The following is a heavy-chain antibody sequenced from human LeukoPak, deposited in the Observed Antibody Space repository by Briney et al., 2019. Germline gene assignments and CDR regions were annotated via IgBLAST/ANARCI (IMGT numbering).Heavy chain of an antibody. CDR1: GGSISSSSYY. CDR2: IYYSGST. J-gene: IGHJ4*02. CDR3: AREEFSSGCFDY. D-gene: IGHD6-19*01. Sequence: PSETLSLTCTVSGGSISSSSYYWGWIRQPPGKGLEWIGSIYYSGSTYYNPSLKSRVTMSVDTSKNQFSLKLSSVTAADTAVYYCAREEFSSGCFDYWGQGTLVTVSS. V-gene: IGHV4-39*07.